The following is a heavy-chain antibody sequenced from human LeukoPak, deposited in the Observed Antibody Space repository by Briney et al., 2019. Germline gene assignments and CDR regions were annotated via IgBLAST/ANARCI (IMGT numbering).Heavy chain of an antibody. J-gene: IGHJ4*02. CDR3: ARGGLPGGFDY. CDR2: INNDGNRT. D-gene: IGHD7-27*01. CDR1: GFTLSNSW. V-gene: IGHV3-74*01. Sequence: GGSLRLSCAASGFTLSNSWMFWVRQAPGKGLVWVSDINNDGNRTSYADSVKGRFTISRDGAKNTLFLQMNSLRAEDTAVYYCARGGLPGGFDYWGQGTLVTVSS.